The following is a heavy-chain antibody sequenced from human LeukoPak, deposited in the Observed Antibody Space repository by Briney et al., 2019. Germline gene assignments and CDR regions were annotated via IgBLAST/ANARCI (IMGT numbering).Heavy chain of an antibody. CDR1: GESFSGYY. Sequence: SETLSLTCAVYGESFSGYYWSWIRQSPGKGLEWIGEINHSGSTNYNPSLKRRVTISVDTSKNQFSLKLNSVTAADTAVYFCARAQSFLLVYYYYYMDVWGKGTTVTVS. CDR3: ARAQSFLLVYYYYYMDV. V-gene: IGHV4-34*01. D-gene: IGHD2-8*01. J-gene: IGHJ6*03. CDR2: INHSGST.